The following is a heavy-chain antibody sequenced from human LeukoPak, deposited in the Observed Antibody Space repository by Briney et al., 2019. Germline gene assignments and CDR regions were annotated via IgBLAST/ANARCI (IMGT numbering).Heavy chain of an antibody. D-gene: IGHD1-26*01. CDR1: GGSISSSNW. V-gene: IGHV4-4*02. J-gene: IGHJ4*02. CDR2: IYHSGST. Sequence: SETLSLTCAVSGGSISSSNWWSWVRQPPGKGLEWIGEIYHSGSTDYNPSLKSRVTISVDKSKNQFSLKLSSVTAADTAVYYCAHRSLLRHQFLGYWGQGTLVTVSS. CDR3: AHRSLLRHQFLGY.